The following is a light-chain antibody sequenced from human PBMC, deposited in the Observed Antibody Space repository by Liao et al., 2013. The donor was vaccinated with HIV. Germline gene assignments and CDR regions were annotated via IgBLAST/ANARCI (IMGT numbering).Light chain of an antibody. CDR3: QAWDSTTFWV. CDR1: NLGDKH. CDR2: QDT. J-gene: IGLJ3*02. Sequence: SYDLTQPPSVSVSPGQTASIFCSGDNLGDKHASWYQQKPGQSPVLVIYQDTKRPSGIPERFSGSKFGNTAILTISGTQAMDEADYYCQAWDSTTFWVFGGGTKLTVL. V-gene: IGLV3-1*01.